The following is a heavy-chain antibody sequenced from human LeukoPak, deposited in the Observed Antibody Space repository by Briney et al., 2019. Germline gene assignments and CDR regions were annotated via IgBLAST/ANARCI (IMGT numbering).Heavy chain of an antibody. CDR1: GGSISSGSYY. J-gene: IGHJ4*02. V-gene: IGHV4-61*02. CDR2: IYTSGST. D-gene: IGHD3-10*01. Sequence: SQTLSLTCTVSGGSISSGSYYWSWIRQPAGKGLEWIGRIYTSGSTNYNPSLKSRVTISVDTSKNQFSLKLSSVTAADTAVYYCAREGGFGELPTPFDYWGQGTLIIVSS. CDR3: AREGGFGELPTPFDY.